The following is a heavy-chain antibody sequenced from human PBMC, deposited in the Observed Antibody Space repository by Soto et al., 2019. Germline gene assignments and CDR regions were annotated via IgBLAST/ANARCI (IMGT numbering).Heavy chain of an antibody. Sequence: SETLSLTCTVSGVSISSGDYYWSWIRQPPGKGLEWIGYIYYSGSTYYNPSLKSRFTISVDTSKNQFSLKLSSVTAADTAVYYCARDGSDCSGGSCYYDYWGQGTLVTVSS. CDR2: IYYSGST. V-gene: IGHV4-30-4*01. D-gene: IGHD2-15*01. J-gene: IGHJ4*02. CDR3: ARDGSDCSGGSCYYDY. CDR1: GVSISSGDYY.